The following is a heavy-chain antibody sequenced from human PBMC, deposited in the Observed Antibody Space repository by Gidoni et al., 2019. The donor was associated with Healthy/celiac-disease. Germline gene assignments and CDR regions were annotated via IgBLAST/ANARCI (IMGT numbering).Heavy chain of an antibody. D-gene: IGHD3-10*01. CDR1: GGSFSVYY. Sequence: QVQLQQWGAGLLKPSEPLSPPCAVYGGSFSVYYWSWSRQPPGKGPDWIGEINHSGSTNYNPSLKSRVTISVDTSKNQFSLKLSSVTAADTAVYYCARPLNYYGSGSYGLRAFDIWGQGTMVTVSS. CDR3: ARPLNYYGSGSYGLRAFDI. J-gene: IGHJ3*02. V-gene: IGHV4-34*01. CDR2: INHSGST.